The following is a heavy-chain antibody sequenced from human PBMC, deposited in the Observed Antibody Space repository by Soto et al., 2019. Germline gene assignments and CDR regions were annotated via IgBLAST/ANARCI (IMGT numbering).Heavy chain of an antibody. CDR1: GFTFRSYA. CDR3: AKIVGGGSHHDAFDI. J-gene: IGHJ3*02. Sequence: EAQLLESGGGLVEPGGSLRLSCAASGFTFRSYAMTWVRQAPGKGLEWVSYTGGGGVSTYYADSVKGRFTSSRDDSKNTPYLQMNGLRAEDTALYYCAKIVGGGSHHDAFDIWGQGTMVTVSS. V-gene: IGHV3-23*01. CDR2: TGGGGVST. D-gene: IGHD2-15*01.